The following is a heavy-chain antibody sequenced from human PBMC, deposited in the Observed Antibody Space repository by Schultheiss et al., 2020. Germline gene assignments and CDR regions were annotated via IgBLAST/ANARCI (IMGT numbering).Heavy chain of an antibody. V-gene: IGHV1-3*01. D-gene: IGHD6-19*01. CDR1: GYDFIYYA. Sequence: ASVKVSCRASGYDFIYYAIHWVRLAPGQRLEWIGWISGDSSKTEFSPKFQDRVTFTRDTSTSTAYMELSSLRSEDTAVYYCARPWDSSNWFRFRYWGQGTLVTVSS. CDR2: ISGDSSKT. J-gene: IGHJ4*02. CDR3: ARPWDSSNWFRFRY.